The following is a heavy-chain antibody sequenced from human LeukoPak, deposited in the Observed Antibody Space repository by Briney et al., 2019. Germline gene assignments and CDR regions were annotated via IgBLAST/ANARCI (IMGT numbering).Heavy chain of an antibody. Sequence: PGGSLRLSCAASGFTFSTYWMSWVRQAPGRGLEWVANIKEDGSVKFYVDPVKGRFTVSRDNAKNSLYLQMSSLRAEDTAVYYCASYLGGTTGLDSWGQGTLVTVSS. J-gene: IGHJ4*02. CDR2: IKEDGSVK. V-gene: IGHV3-7*05. D-gene: IGHD1-26*01. CDR1: GFTFSTYW. CDR3: ASYLGGTTGLDS.